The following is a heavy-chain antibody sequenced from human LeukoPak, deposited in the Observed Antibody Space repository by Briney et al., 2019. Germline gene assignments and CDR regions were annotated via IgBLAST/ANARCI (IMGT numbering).Heavy chain of an antibody. D-gene: IGHD3-3*01. CDR2: IYSGGST. V-gene: IGHV3-53*01. CDR3: ARGFYDFWSGSTIDY. J-gene: IGHJ4*02. CDR1: GFIVSSNY. Sequence: GGSLRLSCAASGFIVSSNYMSWVRQAPGKGLEWVSVIYSGGSTYYADSVKGRFTISRDNSKNTLYLQMNSLRAEDTAVYYCARGFYDFWSGSTIDYWGQGTLVTVSS.